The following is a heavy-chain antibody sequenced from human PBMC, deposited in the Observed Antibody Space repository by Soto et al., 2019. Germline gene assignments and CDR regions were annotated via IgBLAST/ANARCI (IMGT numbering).Heavy chain of an antibody. CDR3: ARDASGGMDV. CDR2: IWYDGSNK. D-gene: IGHD3-16*01. J-gene: IGHJ6*02. V-gene: IGHV3-33*01. Sequence: GGSQRLSCAESGFTFSSYGMHWVRQAPGKGLEREAVIWYDGSNKYYADSVKGRFTISRDNSKNTLYLQMNSLRAEDTAVYYCARDASGGMDVWGQGTTVTVSS. CDR1: GFTFSSYG.